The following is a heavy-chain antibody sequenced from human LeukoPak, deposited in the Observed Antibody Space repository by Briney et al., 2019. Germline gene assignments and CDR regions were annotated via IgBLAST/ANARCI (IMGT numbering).Heavy chain of an antibody. J-gene: IGHJ4*02. V-gene: IGHV4-59*01. CDR3: ARGSGKPDY. Sequence: SETLSLTCTVSGGSICSYYWSWIRQPPGKGLEWIGYIYYSGSTNYNPSLKSRVTISVDTSKNQFSLKLSSVTAADTAVYYCARGSGKPDYWGQGTLVTVSS. CDR2: IYYSGST. CDR1: GGSICSYY. D-gene: IGHD1-26*01.